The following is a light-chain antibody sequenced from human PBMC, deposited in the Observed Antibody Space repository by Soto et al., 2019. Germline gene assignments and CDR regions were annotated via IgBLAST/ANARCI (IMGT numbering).Light chain of an antibody. CDR1: SRDVGGYNY. J-gene: IGLJ2*01. CDR2: KVS. Sequence: QSALTQPASVSGSPGQSITISCTGTSRDVGGYNYVSWYQQHPGKAPKLMIYKVSHRPSGVSNRFSASKSGNTASLTISGLQAEDEADYYCSSYTSRSTLGVFGGGTKVTVL. V-gene: IGLV2-14*01. CDR3: SSYTSRSTLGV.